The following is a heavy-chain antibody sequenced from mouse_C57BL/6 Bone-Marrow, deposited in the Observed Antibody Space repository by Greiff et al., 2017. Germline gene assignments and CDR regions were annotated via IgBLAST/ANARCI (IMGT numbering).Heavy chain of an antibody. J-gene: IGHJ3*01. Sequence: VKLQQPGAELVMPGASVKLSCKASGYTFTSYWMHWVKQRPGQGLEWIGEIDPSDSYTNYNHKFKGKSTLTVDKSSSTAYMQLSSLTSADSAVYYCAAYDYDAYWGQGTLVTVSA. D-gene: IGHD2-4*01. V-gene: IGHV1-69*01. CDR1: GYTFTSYW. CDR2: IDPSDSYT. CDR3: AAYDYDAY.